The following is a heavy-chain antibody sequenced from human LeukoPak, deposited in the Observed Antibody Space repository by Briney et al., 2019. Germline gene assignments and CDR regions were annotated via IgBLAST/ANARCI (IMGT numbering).Heavy chain of an antibody. CDR3: AKEGSQVTPVWYFYNLDV. D-gene: IGHD3-16*01. CDR2: ISGSGGST. CDR1: GFTFSSYA. J-gene: IGHJ6*02. Sequence: GGSLRLSCAASGFTFSSYAMSWVCQAPGKGLEWVSAISGSGGSTYYADSVKGRFTISRDNSKNTLYLQMNSLRVEDTAVYYCAKEGSQVTPVWYFYNLDVWGQGTTVTVSS. V-gene: IGHV3-23*01.